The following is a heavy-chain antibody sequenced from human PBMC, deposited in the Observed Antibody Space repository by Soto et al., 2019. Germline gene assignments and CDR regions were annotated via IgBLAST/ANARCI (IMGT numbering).Heavy chain of an antibody. CDR1: GFIFSDYA. Sequence: GGSLRLSCVASGFIFSDYAMHWARQAPGKGLVWVALISPDGGNQYYSESAKGRFTVSRDNSKNTLYLQMNDLRPDDTALYYCARENSRIAPRLFQHWGHGSLVTVSS. CDR3: ARENSRIAPRLFQH. J-gene: IGHJ1*01. D-gene: IGHD6-6*01. V-gene: IGHV3-30-3*01. CDR2: ISPDGGNQ.